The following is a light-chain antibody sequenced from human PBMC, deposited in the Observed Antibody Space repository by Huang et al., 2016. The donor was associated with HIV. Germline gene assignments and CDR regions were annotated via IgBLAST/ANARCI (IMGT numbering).Light chain of an antibody. V-gene: IGKV1-27*01. J-gene: IGKJ4*01. Sequence: DIQLTQSPSSLSASVGDRVSITCRVSQGISSYLNWYRQKPGKVPNLLIYSASNLQSGVPSRFSGSGSGTDFTLTISSLETEDFAVYYCQQRYTWPLTFGGGTKVEIK. CDR3: QQRYTWPLT. CDR2: SAS. CDR1: QGISSY.